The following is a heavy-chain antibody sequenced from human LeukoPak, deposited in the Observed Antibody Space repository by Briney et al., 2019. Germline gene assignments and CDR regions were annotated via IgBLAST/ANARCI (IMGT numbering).Heavy chain of an antibody. CDR3: ARQGSGSYLYYYMDV. CDR2: ISAYNGNT. J-gene: IGHJ6*03. CDR1: GYTFTSYG. D-gene: IGHD3-10*01. Sequence: ASVKVSCKASGYTFTSYGISWVRQAPGQGLEWMGWISAYNGNTNYAQKLQGRVTMTTDTSTSTAYMELSSLRSEDMAVYYCARQGSGSYLYYYMDVWGKGTTVTVSS. V-gene: IGHV1-18*03.